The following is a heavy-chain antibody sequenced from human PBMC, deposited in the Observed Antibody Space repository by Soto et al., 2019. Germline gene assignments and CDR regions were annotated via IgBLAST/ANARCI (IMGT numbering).Heavy chain of an antibody. CDR3: AKKVNSGSGSQYFDY. V-gene: IGHV3-23*01. J-gene: IGHJ4*02. Sequence: SGGSLRLSCVASGFTFSSYSMSWVRQAPGKGLEWVSGFRAGGDDGTTYYADSVKGRFTISRDNSKNTLFLQMNSLRAEDTAIYYCAKKVNSGSGSQYFDYFGQGTLVTVS. CDR2: FRAGGDDGTT. D-gene: IGHD3-10*01. CDR1: GFTFSSYS.